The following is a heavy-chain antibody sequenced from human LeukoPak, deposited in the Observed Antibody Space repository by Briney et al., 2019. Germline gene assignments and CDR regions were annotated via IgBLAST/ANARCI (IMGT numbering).Heavy chain of an antibody. Sequence: GASVKVSCKASGYTFTGYYIHWVRQAPGQGLEWMGWINPNSGGTNYAQKFQGRVTMTSDTSISTAYMELSRLRSDDTAVYYCARDKWTRILYLFDPWGQGTLVTVSS. V-gene: IGHV1-2*02. D-gene: IGHD2-15*01. CDR1: GYTFTGYY. CDR2: INPNSGGT. J-gene: IGHJ5*02. CDR3: ARDKWTRILYLFDP.